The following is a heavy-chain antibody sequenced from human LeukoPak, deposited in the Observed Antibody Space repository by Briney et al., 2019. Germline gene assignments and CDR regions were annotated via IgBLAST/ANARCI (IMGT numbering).Heavy chain of an antibody. V-gene: IGHV3-23*01. CDR2: ISGSGGGT. J-gene: IGHJ4*02. CDR3: AKRGVVIRVILVGFHKEAYYFDS. D-gene: IGHD3-22*01. Sequence: GGSLRLSCAVSGITLSNYGMSWVRQAPGKGLEWVAGISGSGGGTNYADSVKGRFTISRDNAKKTLYLQMNSLRDEDTAVYFCAKRGVVIRVILVGFHKEAYYFDSWGQGALVTVSS. CDR1: GITLSNYG.